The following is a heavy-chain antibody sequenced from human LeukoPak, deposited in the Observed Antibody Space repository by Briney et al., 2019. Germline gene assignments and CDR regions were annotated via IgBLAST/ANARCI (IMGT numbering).Heavy chain of an antibody. CDR1: GGSISSSSYY. D-gene: IGHD5-12*01. Sequence: PSETLSLTCTVSGGSISSSSYYWGWIRQPPGKGLEWIGSIYYSGSTYYNPSLKSRVTISVDTSKNQFSLKLSSVTAADTAVYYCARGPGPYSGYDFDYWGQGTLVTVSS. J-gene: IGHJ4*02. V-gene: IGHV4-39*01. CDR2: IYYSGST. CDR3: ARGPGPYSGYDFDY.